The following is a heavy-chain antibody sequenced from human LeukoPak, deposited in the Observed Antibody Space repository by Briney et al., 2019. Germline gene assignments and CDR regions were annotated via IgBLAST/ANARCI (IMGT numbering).Heavy chain of an antibody. D-gene: IGHD5-24*01. CDR1: GGTFSSYA. V-gene: IGHV1-69*05. Sequence: SVKVSCKASGGTFSSYAISWVRQAPRQGLEWMGGIIPIFGTANYAQKFQGRVTITTDESTSTAYMELSSLRSEDTAVYYCARVHGDGYFLDYWGQGTLVTVSS. CDR3: ARVHGDGYFLDY. J-gene: IGHJ4*02. CDR2: IIPIFGTA.